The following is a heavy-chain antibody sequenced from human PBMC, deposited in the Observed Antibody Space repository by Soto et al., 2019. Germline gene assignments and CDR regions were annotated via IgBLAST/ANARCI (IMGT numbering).Heavy chain of an antibody. V-gene: IGHV3-23*01. CDR3: AKAGPRGPGARPLDY. D-gene: IGHD7-27*01. CDR2: ISGSGGST. J-gene: IGHJ4*02. CDR1: GFTFSGYA. Sequence: GGSLRLSCAASGFTFSGYAMSWVRQAPGKGLEWVSAISGSGGSTYYADSVKGRLTISRDNSKNTLYLQMNSLRAEDTAVYYCAKAGPRGPGARPLDYWGQGTLVTVSS.